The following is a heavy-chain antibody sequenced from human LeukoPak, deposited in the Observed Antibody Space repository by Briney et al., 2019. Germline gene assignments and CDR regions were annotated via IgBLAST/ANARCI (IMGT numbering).Heavy chain of an antibody. CDR1: GGTFSSYA. J-gene: IGHJ4*02. V-gene: IGHV1-69*05. D-gene: IGHD1-1*01. CDR3: AREGTTMGYFDY. Sequence: ASVKVSCKASGGTFSSYAISWVRQAPGQRLEWMGGIIPIFGTANYAQKFQGRVTITTDESTSTAYMELSSLRSEDTAVYYCAREGTTMGYFDYWGQGTLVTVSS. CDR2: IIPIFGTA.